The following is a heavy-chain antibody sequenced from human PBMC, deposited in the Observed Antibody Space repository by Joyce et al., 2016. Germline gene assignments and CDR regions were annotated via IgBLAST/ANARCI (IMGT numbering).Heavy chain of an antibody. CDR2: VLPVCGPT. Sequence: QVLLVQSGAEVKKPGSSVKVSCKASGDTFSSYTITWVRQAPGQGLEWVGGVLPVCGPTNFPQKFQGRLTITADESTNTAYMELSSLRSDDTAVYYCAVEFVDGDTLFNIWGQGTQVTVSS. D-gene: IGHD4-17*01. CDR3: AVEFVDGDTLFNI. J-gene: IGHJ3*02. CDR1: GDTFSSYT. V-gene: IGHV1-69*01.